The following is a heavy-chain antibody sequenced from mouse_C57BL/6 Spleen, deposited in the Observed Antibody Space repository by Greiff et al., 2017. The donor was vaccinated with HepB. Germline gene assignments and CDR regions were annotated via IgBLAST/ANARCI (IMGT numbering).Heavy chain of an antibody. CDR3: ARLLTGTGWYFDV. D-gene: IGHD4-1*01. V-gene: IGHV1-26*01. CDR2: INPNNGGT. CDR1: GYTFTDYY. J-gene: IGHJ1*03. Sequence: EVQLQQSGPELVKPGASVKISCKASGYTFTDYYMNWVKQSHGKSLEWIGDINPNNGGTSYNQKFKGKATLTVDKSSSTAYMELRSLTSEDSAVYYCARLLTGTGWYFDVWGTGTTVTVSS.